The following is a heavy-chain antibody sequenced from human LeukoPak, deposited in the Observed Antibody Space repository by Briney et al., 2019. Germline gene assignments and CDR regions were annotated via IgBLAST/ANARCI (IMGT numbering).Heavy chain of an antibody. CDR2: ISDSGGRT. CDR1: GITLSNYG. Sequence: GGSLRLSCAVSGITLSNYGMSWVRQAPGKGLEWVAGISDSGGRTNYTDSVKGRFTISRDNPKNTLYLQMNSLRAEDTAVYFCAKRGVVIRVILVGFHKEAYYFDSWGRGALVTVSS. CDR3: AKRGVVIRVILVGFHKEAYYFDS. V-gene: IGHV3-23*01. J-gene: IGHJ4*02. D-gene: IGHD3-22*01.